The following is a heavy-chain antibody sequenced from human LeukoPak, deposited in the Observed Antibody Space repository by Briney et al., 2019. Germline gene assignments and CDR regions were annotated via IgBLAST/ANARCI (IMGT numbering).Heavy chain of an antibody. D-gene: IGHD3-3*01. J-gene: IGHJ6*02. CDR3: ARWSQEWPNYYYGMDV. V-gene: IGHV3-21*01. CDR2: ISSSSSYI. CDR1: GFTFSSYS. Sequence: GGSLRLSCAASGFTFSSYSMNWVCQAPGKGLEWVSSISSSSSYIYYADSVKGRFTISRDNAKNSLYLQMNSLRAEDTAVYYCARWSQEWPNYYYGMDVWGQGTTVTVSS.